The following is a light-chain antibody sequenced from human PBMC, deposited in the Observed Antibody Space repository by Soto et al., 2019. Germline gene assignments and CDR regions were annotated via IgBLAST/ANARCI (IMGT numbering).Light chain of an antibody. J-gene: IGKJ2*01. CDR3: QQFPTSPVYT. Sequence: EIVLTQSPGTLSLSPGGRATLSCRASQSVKSGYLAWYQQRLGQAPRLLIYGGSIRAPGFPDRFSGSGSGRDFTLSISSLEPDDSAVYFGHCQQFPTSPVYTFGQGTRLEI. V-gene: IGKV3-20*01. CDR2: GGS. CDR1: QSVKSGY.